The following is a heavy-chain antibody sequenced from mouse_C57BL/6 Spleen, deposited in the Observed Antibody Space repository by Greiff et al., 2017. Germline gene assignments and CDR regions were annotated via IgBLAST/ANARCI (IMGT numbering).Heavy chain of an antibody. CDR1: GYSFTGYY. V-gene: IGHV1-42*01. Sequence: VQLQQSGPELVKPGASVKISCKASGYSFTGYYMNWVKQSPEKSLEWIGEINPSTGGTTYNQKFKAKATLTVDKSSSTAYMQLKSLTSEDSAVYYCARHWLTGTGYYAMDYWGQGTSVTVSS. J-gene: IGHJ4*01. CDR3: ARHWLTGTGYYAMDY. CDR2: INPSTGGT. D-gene: IGHD4-1*01.